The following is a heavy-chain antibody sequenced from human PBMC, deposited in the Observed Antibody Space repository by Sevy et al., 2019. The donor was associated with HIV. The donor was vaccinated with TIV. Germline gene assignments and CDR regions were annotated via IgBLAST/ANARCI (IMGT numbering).Heavy chain of an antibody. D-gene: IGHD6-19*01. J-gene: IGHJ5*02. CDR3: AGSIAVAGMNWFDP. V-gene: IGHV4-59*12. Sequence: SETLSLTCTVSGGSISSYYWSWIRQPPGKGLEWIGYIYYSGSTNYNPSLKGRVTISVDTYKNQFSLKLSSVTAADTAVYYCAGSIAVAGMNWFDPWGQGTLVTVSS. CDR2: IYYSGST. CDR1: GGSISSYY.